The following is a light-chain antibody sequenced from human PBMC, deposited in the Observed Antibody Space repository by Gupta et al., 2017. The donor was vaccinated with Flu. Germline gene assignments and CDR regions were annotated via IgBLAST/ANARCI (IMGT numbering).Light chain of an antibody. CDR1: QSVLYSSNNKNY. J-gene: IGKJ2*03. CDR2: WAS. V-gene: IGKV4-1*01. CDR3: QQDDSTPYS. Sequence: DIVMTQSPDSLAVSLGERATINCKSSQSVLYSSNNKNYLAWYQQKPGQPPKLLIYWASTRESGVPDRFSGSGSGTDFTLTNSSLQAEDVAVYYCQQDDSTPYSFGQGTKMEIK.